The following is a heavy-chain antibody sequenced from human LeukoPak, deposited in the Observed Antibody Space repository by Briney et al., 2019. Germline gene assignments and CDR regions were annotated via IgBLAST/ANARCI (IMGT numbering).Heavy chain of an antibody. J-gene: IGHJ5*02. D-gene: IGHD2-2*01. CDR2: IIPILDTA. V-gene: IGHV1-69*13. Sequence: GASVKVSCKASGDTFRSYAISWVRQAPGQGLEWMGGIIPILDTATYAQKFQGRVTITADESTSTAYMELSSLRSEDTAVYYCARRHCSTTSCYYGWFDPWGQGTLVTVSS. CDR1: GDTFRSYA. CDR3: ARRHCSTTSCYYGWFDP.